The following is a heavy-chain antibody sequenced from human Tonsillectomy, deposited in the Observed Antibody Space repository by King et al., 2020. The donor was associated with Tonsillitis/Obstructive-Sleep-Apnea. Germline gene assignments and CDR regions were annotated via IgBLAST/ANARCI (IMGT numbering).Heavy chain of an antibody. CDR2: IYSSGST. CDR3: AREVFL. Sequence: VQLQESGPGLVKPSQTLSLTCIVSGGSINSGDNYWSWLRQHPGKGLEWIGNIYSSGSTYYNPSLKSRVARSVDTSKNQFSLNLRSVTAADTAVYYCAREVFLWGQGTLVTVSS. V-gene: IGHV4-31*03. J-gene: IGHJ4*02. CDR1: GGSINSGDNY. D-gene: IGHD2/OR15-2a*01.